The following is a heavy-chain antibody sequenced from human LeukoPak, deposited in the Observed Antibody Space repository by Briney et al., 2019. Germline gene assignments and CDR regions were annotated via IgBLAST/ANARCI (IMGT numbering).Heavy chain of an antibody. V-gene: IGHV3-48*01. Sequence: GGSLRLSCAASGFTFSSYSMNWVRRAPGKGLEWVSYISSSSSTIYYADSVKGRFTISRDNAKNSLYLQMNSLRAEDTAMYYCARDGAAERLRRDYWGQGTLVTVSS. J-gene: IGHJ4*02. CDR2: ISSSSSTI. D-gene: IGHD5-12*01. CDR1: GFTFSSYS. CDR3: ARDGAAERLRRDY.